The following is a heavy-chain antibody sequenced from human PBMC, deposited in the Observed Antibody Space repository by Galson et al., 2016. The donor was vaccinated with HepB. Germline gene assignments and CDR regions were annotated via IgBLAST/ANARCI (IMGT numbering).Heavy chain of an antibody. CDR3: ARHGRSGSPYASRGVFISGFDY. V-gene: IGHV4-59*08. D-gene: IGHD1-26*01. CDR1: GGSITSYY. J-gene: IGHJ4*02. Sequence: SETLSLTCTVSGGSITSYYWSWIRQPPGKGLEWIGYVSNSGSTNYMPSLKGRVTISVDTSRSQISLKLISVTAADTAVYYCARHGRSGSPYASRGVFISGFDYWGQGSLVTVSS. CDR2: VSNSGST.